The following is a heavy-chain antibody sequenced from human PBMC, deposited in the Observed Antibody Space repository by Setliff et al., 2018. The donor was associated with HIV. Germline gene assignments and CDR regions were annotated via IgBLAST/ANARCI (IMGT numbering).Heavy chain of an antibody. D-gene: IGHD5-12*01. Sequence: SETLSLTCAVYGGSFNDYYWSWIRQPPGKGLEWIGEIIHSGSINYNPSLKSRVTISVDTYNNQFSLNMNSVNAADTSVYYCARGYASGYDAYGYWGQGTLVTVSS. CDR2: IIHSGSI. CDR3: ARGYASGYDAYGY. J-gene: IGHJ4*02. V-gene: IGHV4-34*01. CDR1: GGSFNDYY.